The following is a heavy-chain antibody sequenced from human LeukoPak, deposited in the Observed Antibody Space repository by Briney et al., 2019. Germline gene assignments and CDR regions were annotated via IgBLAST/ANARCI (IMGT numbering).Heavy chain of an antibody. CDR1: GGSISSGGYY. J-gene: IGHJ6*03. CDR3: ARRVMATINNYYYYYMDV. V-gene: IGHV4-31*03. CDR2: IYYSGST. D-gene: IGHD5-24*01. Sequence: SETLSLTCTVSGGSISSGGYYWSWIRQHPGKGLEWIGYIYYSGSTYYNPSLKSRVTISVDTSKNQFSLKLSSVTAADTAVYYCARRVMATINNYYYYYMDVWGKGTTVTVSS.